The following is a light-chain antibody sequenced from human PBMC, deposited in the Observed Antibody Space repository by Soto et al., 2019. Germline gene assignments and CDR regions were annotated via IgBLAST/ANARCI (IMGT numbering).Light chain of an antibody. Sequence: QSLLTQPASVSVSPGQSITSSCTGTSTDVGFYNYVSWYQQQHPGKAPKLMIYEVDNRPSGVSIRSSGSKSGNTASLTISGLQAEDEADYYCSSYAHGSNYVFGTGTKVTGL. CDR3: SSYAHGSNYV. J-gene: IGLJ1*01. V-gene: IGLV2-14*01. CDR1: STDVGFYNY. CDR2: EVD.